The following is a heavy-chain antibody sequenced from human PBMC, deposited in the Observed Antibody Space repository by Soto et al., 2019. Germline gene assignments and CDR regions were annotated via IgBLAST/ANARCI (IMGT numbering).Heavy chain of an antibody. CDR3: AAGVDIAAAGTGYYYYGMDV. CDR1: GFTFTSSA. CDR2: IVVGSGNT. V-gene: IGHV1-58*01. Sequence: GASVKVSCKASGFTFTSSAVQWVRHARGQRLEWIGWIVVGSGNTNYAQKFQERVTITRDMSTSTAYMELSSLRSEDTAVYYCAAGVDIAAAGTGYYYYGMDVWGQGTTVTVSS. D-gene: IGHD6-13*01. J-gene: IGHJ6*02.